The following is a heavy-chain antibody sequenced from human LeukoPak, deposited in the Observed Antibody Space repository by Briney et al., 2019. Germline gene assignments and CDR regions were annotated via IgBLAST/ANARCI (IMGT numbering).Heavy chain of an antibody. Sequence: ASVKVSCKASGYTFTSYGISWVRQAPGQGLEWMGWISAYNGNTNYAQKLQGRVTMTTDTSTSTAYMELRSLRSDDTAVYYCAGGDALSSAWPFDYWGQGTLVTVSS. CDR2: ISAYNGNT. J-gene: IGHJ4*02. D-gene: IGHD6-13*01. V-gene: IGHV1-18*01. CDR3: AGGDALSSAWPFDY. CDR1: GYTFTSYG.